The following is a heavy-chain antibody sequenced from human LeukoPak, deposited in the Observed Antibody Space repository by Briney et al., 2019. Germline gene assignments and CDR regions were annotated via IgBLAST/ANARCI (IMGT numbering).Heavy chain of an antibody. CDR2: IKQDGSGE. Sequence: GGSLRLSCAASGFTFSHDWMSWVRQAPGKGLEWVASIKQDGSGEHYVDSVKGRFTISRDNAKNSLYLQMNSLRAEDTAVYYCARDGSVVADPRSGMDVWGQGTTVTVSS. J-gene: IGHJ6*02. CDR3: ARDGSVVADPRSGMDV. D-gene: IGHD5-12*01. CDR1: GFTFSHDW. V-gene: IGHV3-7*01.